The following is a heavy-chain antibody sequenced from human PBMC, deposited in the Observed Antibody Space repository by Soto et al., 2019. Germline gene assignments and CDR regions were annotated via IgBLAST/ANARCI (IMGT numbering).Heavy chain of an antibody. D-gene: IGHD3-3*01. V-gene: IGHV4-39*01. CDR2: IYYSGST. J-gene: IGHJ4*02. CDR3: ARRGYDFWSGYLDY. Sequence: SETLSLTCTVSGGSISSSSYYWGWIRQPPGKGLEWIGSIYYSGSTYYNPSLKSRVTISVDTSKNQFSLKLSSVTAADTAVYYCARRGYDFWSGYLDYWGQGTLVTVSS. CDR1: GGSISSSSYY.